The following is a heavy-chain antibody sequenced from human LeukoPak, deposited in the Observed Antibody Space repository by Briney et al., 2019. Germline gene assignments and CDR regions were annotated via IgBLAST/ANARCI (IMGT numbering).Heavy chain of an antibody. CDR1: GGSISSSNW. V-gene: IGHV4-4*02. J-gene: IGHJ4*02. CDR2: INHSGST. Sequence: SETLSLTCAVSGGSISSSNWWSWVRQPPGKGLEWIGEINHSGSTNYNPSLKSRVTISVDTSKNQFSLKLSSVTAADTAVYYCARHRHLEWLRYWGQGTLVTVSS. D-gene: IGHD3-3*01. CDR3: ARHRHLEWLRY.